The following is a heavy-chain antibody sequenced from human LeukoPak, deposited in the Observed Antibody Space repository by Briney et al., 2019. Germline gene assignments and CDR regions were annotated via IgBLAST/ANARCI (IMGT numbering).Heavy chain of an antibody. Sequence: PGRSLRLFCAASGFTFRSYAMHWVRQAPGKGLEGGAVISYDGSNKYYADSVKGRFTISRDNSKNTLYLQMNSLRAEDTAVYYCARDGLLGYCSSTSCPTPTFDYWGQGTLVTVPS. D-gene: IGHD2-2*01. CDR3: ARDGLLGYCSSTSCPTPTFDY. CDR2: ISYDGSNK. CDR1: GFTFRSYA. J-gene: IGHJ4*02. V-gene: IGHV3-30-3*01.